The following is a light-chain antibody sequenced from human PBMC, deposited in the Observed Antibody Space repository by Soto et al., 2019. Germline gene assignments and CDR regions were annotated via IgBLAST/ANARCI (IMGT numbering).Light chain of an antibody. J-gene: IGKJ4*01. CDR1: HNLDKW. V-gene: IGKV1-5*03. CDR3: QQYNTFLT. CDR2: EAS. Sequence: DIQMTQSPSTLSASVGDRVTITCRASHNLDKWLAWYQQKPGKAPKLLIYEASSLQSGVPSRFSGSGSGTEFTLTITSLHPDDFATYYCQQYNTFLTFGGGTKVDIK.